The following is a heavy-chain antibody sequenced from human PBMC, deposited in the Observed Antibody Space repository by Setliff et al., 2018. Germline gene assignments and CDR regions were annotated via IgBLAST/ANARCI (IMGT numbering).Heavy chain of an antibody. D-gene: IGHD3-10*01. CDR2: IYQSGTT. CDR1: GESIRSNNW. Sequence: TLSLTCTVSGESIRSNNWWNWVRQPPGKGLEWIGDIYQSGTTNYNPSLKSRVTISADTSKNQFSLKLKSVTAADTAVYYCARAPGRNIRGDYWGQGALVTVS. CDR3: ARAPGRNIRGDY. V-gene: IGHV4-4*02. J-gene: IGHJ4*02.